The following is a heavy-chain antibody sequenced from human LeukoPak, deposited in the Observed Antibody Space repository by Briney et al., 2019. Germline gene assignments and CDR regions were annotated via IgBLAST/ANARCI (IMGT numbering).Heavy chain of an antibody. J-gene: IGHJ5*02. Sequence: GGSLRLSCAASGFTFRSYAFSSNAMSWVRQAPGKGLEWVSVISGSGGSAYYADSVKGRFTISRDNSKNTLYLQMNSLRAEDTAVYYCAKGSSGYYYDNWSDPWGQGTLVTVSS. D-gene: IGHD3-22*01. CDR1: GFTFRSYAFSSNA. V-gene: IGHV3-23*01. CDR2: ISGSGGSA. CDR3: AKGSSGYYYDNWSDP.